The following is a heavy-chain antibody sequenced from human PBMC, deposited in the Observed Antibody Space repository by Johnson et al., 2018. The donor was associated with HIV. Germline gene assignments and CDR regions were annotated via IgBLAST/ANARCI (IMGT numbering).Heavy chain of an antibody. Sequence: QVQLVESGGGLVKPGGSLRLSCAASGFTFSDYYMSWIRQAPGKGLEWVSYISSSGSTINYADSVKGRFTIPRDNAKISLYLEMNSLRAEDTAVYYWAKARRVYDLRRGTAGDAFDIWGQGTMVTVSS. D-gene: IGHD3-3*01. CDR2: ISSSGSTI. V-gene: IGHV3-11*04. J-gene: IGHJ3*02. CDR1: GFTFSDYY. CDR3: AKARRVYDLRRGTAGDAFDI.